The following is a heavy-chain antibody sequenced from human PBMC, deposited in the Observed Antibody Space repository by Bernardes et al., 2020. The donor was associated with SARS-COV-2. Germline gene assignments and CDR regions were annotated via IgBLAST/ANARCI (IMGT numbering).Heavy chain of an antibody. Sequence: SETLSLTCSVSGDSITSNYWGWIRQPPGKGLEWIGYIYFTGRTNYNPSLKSRVTISVATSKKVFSLNLRSVAAADTAVYYCARGYAYYYDTTGNYPYVSFDVWGQGKTVTVAS. CDR3: ARGYAYYYDTTGNYPYVSFDV. D-gene: IGHD3-22*01. CDR2: IYFTGRT. J-gene: IGHJ3*01. V-gene: IGHV4-59*01. CDR1: GDSITSNY.